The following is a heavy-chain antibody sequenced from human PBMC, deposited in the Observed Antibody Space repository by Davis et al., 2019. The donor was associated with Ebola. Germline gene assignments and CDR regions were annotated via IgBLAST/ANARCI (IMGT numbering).Heavy chain of an antibody. J-gene: IGHJ3*02. CDR2: ISPDGSDK. D-gene: IGHD2-8*02. CDR3: VKTRSNWWNDALEI. Sequence: GESLKISCAASGFTFSNYGMFWVRQAPGKVMEWVAVISPDGSDKNYADSGKGRFTITRDNSKNTLDLQMNSLRPEDTAVYYCVKTRSNWWNDALEIWGRGTTVTVSS. CDR1: GFTFSNYG. V-gene: IGHV3-30*18.